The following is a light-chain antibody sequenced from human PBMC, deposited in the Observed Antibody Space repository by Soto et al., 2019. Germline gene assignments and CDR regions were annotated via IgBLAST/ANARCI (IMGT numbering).Light chain of an antibody. CDR2: QVS. CDR3: SSYTSTATRV. V-gene: IGLV2-14*01. J-gene: IGLJ2*01. CDR1: SSDIGTFPF. Sequence: QSVLTQPASVSGSPGQSITISCAGTSSDIGTFPFVSWYQQHPGKAPKVIIYQVSHRPSGVSNRFSGSKSGNTASLTISGLQAEDEADYYCSSYTSTATRVFGGGTKLTVL.